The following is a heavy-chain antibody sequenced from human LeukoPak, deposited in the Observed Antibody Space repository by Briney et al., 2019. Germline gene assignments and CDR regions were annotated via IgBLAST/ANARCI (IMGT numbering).Heavy chain of an antibody. J-gene: IGHJ3*02. CDR2: INPNSGGT. CDR3: ASDAHVYYYDSSGYRYPDAFDI. D-gene: IGHD3-22*01. CDR1: GYTFTGYY. Sequence: ASVKVSCKASGYTFTGYYMHWVRQAPGQGLEWMGWINPNSGGTNYAQKFQGRVTMTRDTSISTAYMELIRLRSDDTAVYYCASDAHVYYYDSSGYRYPDAFDIWGQGTMVTVSS. V-gene: IGHV1-2*02.